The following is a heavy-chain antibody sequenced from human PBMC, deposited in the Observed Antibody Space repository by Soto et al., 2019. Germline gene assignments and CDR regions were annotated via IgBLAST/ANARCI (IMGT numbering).Heavy chain of an antibody. CDR3: AVDGAAGAVMGV. D-gene: IGHD6-13*01. CDR1: GLTFSAFG. J-gene: IGHJ6*02. Sequence: EVQLVESGGGLVKPGGSLRLSCAASGLTFSAFGMNWVRPAPGKGLEWVSSISSGGEYLDYADSVKGGLTISRDNAKNSLFVQLDSLRFADTAGYYCAVDGAAGAVMGVWGQGTTVSVSS. V-gene: IGHV3-21*01. CDR2: ISSGGEYL.